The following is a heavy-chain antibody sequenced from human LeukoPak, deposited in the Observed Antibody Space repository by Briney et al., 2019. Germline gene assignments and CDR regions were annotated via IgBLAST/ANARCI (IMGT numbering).Heavy chain of an antibody. CDR2: INPNGGST. CDR3: ARDLVRTYYELWSSSAFET. J-gene: IGHJ5*02. CDR1: GYTFTTYY. V-gene: IGHV1-46*01. D-gene: IGHD3-3*01. Sequence: GASVKVSCKASGYTFTTYYLHWVRQAPGQGVEWMGIINPNGGSTSYAQKFQGRVTMTRDTSTSTIYMELSSLRSEDTALYYCARDLVRTYYELWSSSAFETWGQGTLVTVSS.